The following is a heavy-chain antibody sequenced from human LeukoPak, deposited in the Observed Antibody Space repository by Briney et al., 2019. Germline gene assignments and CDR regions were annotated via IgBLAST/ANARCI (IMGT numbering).Heavy chain of an antibody. V-gene: IGHV3-11*01. CDR3: ARVKQLERLYYYYYMDV. J-gene: IGHJ6*03. CDR2: TSSSGSTI. D-gene: IGHD1-1*01. Sequence: GGSLRLSCAASGFTFSDYYMSWIRQAPGKGLEWVSYTSSSGSTIYYADSAKGRFTISRDSAKNSLYLQMNSLRAEDTAVYYCARVKQLERLYYYYYMDVWGKGTTVTVSS. CDR1: GFTFSDYY.